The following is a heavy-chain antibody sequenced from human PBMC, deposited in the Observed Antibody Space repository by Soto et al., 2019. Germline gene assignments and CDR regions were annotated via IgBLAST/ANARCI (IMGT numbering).Heavy chain of an antibody. Sequence: QVQLVQSGAEVKKPGASVKVSCKASGYTFTSYDINWVRQATGQGLEWMGWMNPNSGNTGYAQKFQGRVTMTRSTSISTAYMELSRLRSDDTAVYYCARHDNWGYYYGMDVWGQGTTVTVSS. J-gene: IGHJ6*02. CDR1: GYTFTSYD. V-gene: IGHV1-8*01. D-gene: IGHD1-1*01. CDR3: ARHDNWGYYYGMDV. CDR2: MNPNSGNT.